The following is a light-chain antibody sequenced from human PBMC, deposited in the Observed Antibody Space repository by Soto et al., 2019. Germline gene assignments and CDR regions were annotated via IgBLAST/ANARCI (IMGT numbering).Light chain of an antibody. CDR2: DVT. CDR3: SSYSSSGTLYV. CDR1: SSDVGDYNY. J-gene: IGLJ1*01. Sequence: QSALTQPASVSGSPGQSITISCTGSSSDVGDYNYVAWYQRHPDKAPKLMIFDVTSRPSGVSNRFSGSKSGSTASLTISGLQAEDEADYFCSSYSSSGTLYVFGTGTKVTVL. V-gene: IGLV2-14*01.